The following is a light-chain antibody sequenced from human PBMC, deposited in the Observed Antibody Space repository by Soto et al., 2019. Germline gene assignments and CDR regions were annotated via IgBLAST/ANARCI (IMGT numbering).Light chain of an antibody. CDR3: QQYNSFPLT. J-gene: IGKJ4*01. V-gene: IGKV1-5*01. Sequence: DIQMTQSPSTLSASVGDRVTTTCRASQSISTWLAWYQQKPGKAPKVLIYAASNLKSGVPSRFSGSGSGTEFILTISSLQPDDFATYYCQQYNSFPLTFGGGTKVEIK. CDR1: QSISTW. CDR2: AAS.